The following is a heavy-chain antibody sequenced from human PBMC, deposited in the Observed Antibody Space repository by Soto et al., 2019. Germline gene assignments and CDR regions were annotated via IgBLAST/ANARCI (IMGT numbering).Heavy chain of an antibody. J-gene: IGHJ5*02. D-gene: IGHD6-13*01. CDR3: ARDTGRASADL. CDR1: GFTFSYYE. Sequence: EVQLAESGGDLVQPGGSLRLSCVGSGFTFSYYEMNWVRQAPGKGLERVAFISHTDRLTHYPDSVKGRFTISRDNAQNSQYLEMTSLRVEDTGVYYCARDTGRASADLWGQGTLVTGSS. CDR2: ISHTDRLT. V-gene: IGHV3-48*03.